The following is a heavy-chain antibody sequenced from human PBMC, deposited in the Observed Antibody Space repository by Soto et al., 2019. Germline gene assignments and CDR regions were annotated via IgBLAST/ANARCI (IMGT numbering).Heavy chain of an antibody. J-gene: IGHJ6*02. CDR2: IIPIFGTA. CDR1: GGTFSSYA. CDR3: ARSNWNYGRNYYYYYGMDV. V-gene: IGHV1-69*13. D-gene: IGHD1-7*01. Sequence: SVKVSCKASGGTFSSYAISWVRQAPGQGLEWMGGIIPIFGTANYAQKFQGRVTITADESTSTAYMELSSLRSEDTAVYYCARSNWNYGRNYYYYYGMDVWGQGTTVTVSS.